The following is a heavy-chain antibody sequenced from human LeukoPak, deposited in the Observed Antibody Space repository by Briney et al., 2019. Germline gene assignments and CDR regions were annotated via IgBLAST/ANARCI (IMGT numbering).Heavy chain of an antibody. CDR3: ARVRYCSSTSCYFSAFDI. CDR1: GFIFDDYG. D-gene: IGHD2-2*01. CDR2: MNWNGGST. J-gene: IGHJ3*02. V-gene: IGHV3-20*04. Sequence: GGSLRLSCAASGFIFDDYGMSWVRQAPGKGLEWVSGMNWNGGSTGYVDSVKGRFTISRDNAKNSLYLQMNSLRSEDTALYYCARVRYCSSTSCYFSAFDIWGQGTMVTVSS.